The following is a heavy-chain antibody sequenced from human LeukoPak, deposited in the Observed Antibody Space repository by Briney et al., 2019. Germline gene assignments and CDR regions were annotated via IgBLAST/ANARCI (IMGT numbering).Heavy chain of an antibody. Sequence: GGSLRLSCAASGFSFSTYSMTWVRQAPGKGLEWVSIISGSGGATYYADSVKGRFTISRDNSKNTLYLQMNSLRAEDTAVYYCARDQGARDYWGQGTLVTVSS. CDR2: ISGSGGAT. CDR1: GFSFSTYS. CDR3: ARDQGARDY. J-gene: IGHJ4*02. V-gene: IGHV3-23*01.